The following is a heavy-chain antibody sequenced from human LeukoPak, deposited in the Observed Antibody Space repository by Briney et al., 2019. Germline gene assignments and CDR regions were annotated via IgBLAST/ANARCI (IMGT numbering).Heavy chain of an antibody. CDR1: GFTISSYS. CDR2: ISSSSTYI. J-gene: IGHJ4*02. V-gene: IGHV3-21*01. Sequence: GGSLRLSCAASGFTISSYSMNWVRQAPGKGLEWVSSISSSSTYIYYADSVKGRFTISRDNAKNSLYLQMNSLRAEDTAVYYCAREILGELYFDFWGKGTLVTVSS. D-gene: IGHD3-10*01. CDR3: AREILGELYFDF.